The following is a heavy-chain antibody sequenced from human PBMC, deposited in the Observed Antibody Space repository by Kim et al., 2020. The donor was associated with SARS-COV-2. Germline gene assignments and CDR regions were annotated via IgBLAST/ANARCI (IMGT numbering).Heavy chain of an antibody. Sequence: GGSLRLSCVASGLIFSNYAFTWVRQAPGKGLELVSGISGSGDVSHYADSVKGRFTTSRDNSKSTLYLLVDSLRAEDTAIYYCAKFMGSILPTRGMDVWGQGTTVTVSS. V-gene: IGHV3-23*01. CDR2: ISGSGDVS. D-gene: IGHD2-21*01. CDR3: AKFMGSILPTRGMDV. J-gene: IGHJ6*02. CDR1: GLIFSNYA.